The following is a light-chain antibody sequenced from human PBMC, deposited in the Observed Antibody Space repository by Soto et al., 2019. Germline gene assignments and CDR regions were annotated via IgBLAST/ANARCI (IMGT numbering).Light chain of an antibody. CDR3: SSYTSSSTLKV. V-gene: IGLV2-14*02. Sequence: QSVLTQPASVSGSPGQSITISCTRSSTDFENYNLVSWYQHCPDKAPKLIIYEGTKRPSEISDRFSGSESDTTASLTISGLQAEDEADYYCSSYTSSSTLKVFGGGTKLTVL. CDR2: EGT. J-gene: IGLJ2*01. CDR1: STDFENYNL.